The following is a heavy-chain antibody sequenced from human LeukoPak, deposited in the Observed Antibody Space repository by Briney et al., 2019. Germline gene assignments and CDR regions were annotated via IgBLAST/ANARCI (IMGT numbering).Heavy chain of an antibody. Sequence: GASVKVSCKASDYTFTSYGISWVRQAPGQGLEWMGWISAYNGNTNYAQKLQGRVTMTTDTSTSTAYMELRSPRSDDTAVYYCAREWEPGSSYDYWGQGTLVTVSS. V-gene: IGHV1-18*01. J-gene: IGHJ4*02. CDR2: ISAYNGNT. CDR1: DYTFTSYG. CDR3: AREWEPGSSYDY. D-gene: IGHD1-26*01.